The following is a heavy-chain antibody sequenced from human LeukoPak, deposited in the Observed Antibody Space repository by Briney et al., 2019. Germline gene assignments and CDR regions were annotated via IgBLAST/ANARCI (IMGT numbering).Heavy chain of an antibody. CDR2: ISAYNGNT. J-gene: IGHJ3*02. V-gene: IGHV1-18*01. CDR3: ARVQDLPRYFDWSPLSGGAFDI. Sequence: GASVKVSCKASGYTFTSYGISWVRQAPGQGLEWMGWISAYNGNTNYAQKLQGRVTMTTDTSTSTAYMELSSLRSEDTAVYYCARVQDLPRYFDWSPLSGGAFDIWGQGTMVTVSS. D-gene: IGHD3-9*01. CDR1: GYTFTSYG.